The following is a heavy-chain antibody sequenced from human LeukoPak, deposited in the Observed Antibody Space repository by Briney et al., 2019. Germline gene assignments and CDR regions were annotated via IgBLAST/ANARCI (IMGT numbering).Heavy chain of an antibody. D-gene: IGHD1-1*01. V-gene: IGHV4-61*01. CDR2: IYSSGST. CDR3: ARLGGTGDY. Sequence: SETLSLTCSVSGVSVSSDSYFWNWVRQPPGKGLEWIGYIYSSGSTNYNRSLKSRVTISLDTSKNQFSLKLSSVTAADTAVYYCARLGGTGDYWGQGTLVTVSS. J-gene: IGHJ4*02. CDR1: GVSVSSDSYF.